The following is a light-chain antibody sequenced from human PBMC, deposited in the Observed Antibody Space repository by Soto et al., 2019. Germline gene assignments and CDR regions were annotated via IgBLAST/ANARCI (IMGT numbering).Light chain of an antibody. CDR3: QSYDSSLSAVV. CDR1: SSNIGAGYD. CDR2: GST. Sequence: QSVLTQPPSVSGAPGQRVTISCTGSSSNIGAGYDVNWYQQFPGTAPKLLLYGSTNRPSGVPDRFSGSKSGTSASLAIAGLQTEDEADYYSQSYDSSLSAVVFGGGTKLTVL. V-gene: IGLV1-40*01. J-gene: IGLJ2*01.